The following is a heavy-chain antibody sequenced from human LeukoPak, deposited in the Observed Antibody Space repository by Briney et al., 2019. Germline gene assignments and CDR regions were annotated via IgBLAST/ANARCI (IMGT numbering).Heavy chain of an antibody. V-gene: IGHV3-23*01. CDR3: AKGPRTVRFGDRHKGMFDY. Sequence: GGSLRLSCAASGFTFSSYWMSWVRQAPGKGLEWVSVISGSGDKSYYTDSVKGRFTVSRDNSKNTLYLQMNSLRAEDTAVYYCAKGPRTVRFGDRHKGMFDYWGQGTLVTVSS. D-gene: IGHD3-10*01. J-gene: IGHJ4*02. CDR1: GFTFSSYW. CDR2: ISGSGDKS.